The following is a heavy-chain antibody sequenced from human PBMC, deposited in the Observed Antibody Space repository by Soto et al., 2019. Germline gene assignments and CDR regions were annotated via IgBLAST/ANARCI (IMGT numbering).Heavy chain of an antibody. CDR3: ARTFDYYGMHV. J-gene: IGHJ6*02. Sequence: PSETLSLTCAVSGYSIASGYYWAWIRQSPGKGLEWIGSIYHAGSVYYNPSLNSRVAVSLDTSKNHFSLKLTSVTAADTAVYYCARTFDYYGMHVWGQGTTVTVS. CDR2: IYHAGSV. V-gene: IGHV4-38-2*01. CDR1: GYSIASGYY.